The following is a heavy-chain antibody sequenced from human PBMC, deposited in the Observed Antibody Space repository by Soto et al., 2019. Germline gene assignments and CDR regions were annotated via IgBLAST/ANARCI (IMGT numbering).Heavy chain of an antibody. Sequence: ASVKVSCKASGGTFSSYAISWVRQAPGQGLEWMGGIIPIFGTANYAQKFQGRVTITADESTSTAYMELSSLRSEDTAVYYCARDKVPVATIEYYYGMDVWGQGTTVTVSS. V-gene: IGHV1-69*13. CDR3: ARDKVPVATIEYYYGMDV. J-gene: IGHJ6*02. CDR2: IIPIFGTA. D-gene: IGHD5-12*01. CDR1: GGTFSSYA.